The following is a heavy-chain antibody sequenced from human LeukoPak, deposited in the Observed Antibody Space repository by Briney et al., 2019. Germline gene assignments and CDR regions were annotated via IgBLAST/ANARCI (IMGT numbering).Heavy chain of an antibody. V-gene: IGHV3-30*02. CDR3: AKDQAGDYVWGSYRAPPTYGPAPLLFDY. D-gene: IGHD3-16*02. CDR1: GFTFSTYG. Sequence: GGSLRLSCAASGFTFSTYGMHWVRQAPGKGLEWVGFIRYDGSNKNYPDSVKGRFTISRDNSRNALYLQMNSLRAEDTAVYYCAKDQAGDYVWGSYRAPPTYGPAPLLFDYWGQGTLVTVSS. J-gene: IGHJ4*02. CDR2: IRYDGSNK.